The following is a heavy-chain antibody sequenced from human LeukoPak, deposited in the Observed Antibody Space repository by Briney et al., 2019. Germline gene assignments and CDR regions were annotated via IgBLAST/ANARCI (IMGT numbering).Heavy chain of an antibody. V-gene: IGHV3-48*01. CDR1: GLTFSSYS. J-gene: IGHJ4*02. CDR2: ISSGGSTI. CDR3: ASKGLGVVPAAIRGGYYFDY. Sequence: SGGSLRLSCAASGLTFSSYSMNWVRQAPGKGLEWVSYISSGGSTIYYADSVKGRFAISRDNAKNSLYLQMNSLRAEDTAVYYCASKGLGVVPAAIRGGYYFDYWGQGTLVTVSS. D-gene: IGHD2-2*01.